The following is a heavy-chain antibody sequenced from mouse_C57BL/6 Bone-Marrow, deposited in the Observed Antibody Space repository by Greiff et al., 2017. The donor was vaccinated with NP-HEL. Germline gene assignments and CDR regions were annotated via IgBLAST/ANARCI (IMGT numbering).Heavy chain of an antibody. CDR2: IRNKANNHAT. Sequence: GGSMKLSCAASGFTFSDAWMDWVRQSPEKGLEWVAEIRNKANNHATYYAESVKGRFTISRDDSKSSVYLQMNSLRAEDTGIYYCTRGYYDYDEGYYFDYWGQGTTLTVSS. D-gene: IGHD2-4*01. CDR3: TRGYYDYDEGYYFDY. J-gene: IGHJ2*01. CDR1: GFTFSDAW. V-gene: IGHV6-6*01.